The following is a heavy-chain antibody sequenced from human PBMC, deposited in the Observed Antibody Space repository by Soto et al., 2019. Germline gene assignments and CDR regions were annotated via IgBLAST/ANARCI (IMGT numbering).Heavy chain of an antibody. CDR3: ARALYHFDFWSDSYKANWFDP. J-gene: IGHJ5*02. Sequence: ASVKVSCKASGYTFTNYDINWVRQAPGQGLEWTGWMNPNSGSSGYAQKFQGRVSMTRNSSISTAYMELSSLRSEDTAVYYCARALYHFDFWSDSYKANWFDPWGQGTPVTVSS. CDR1: GYTFTNYD. D-gene: IGHD3-3*01. CDR2: MNPNSGSS. V-gene: IGHV1-8*01.